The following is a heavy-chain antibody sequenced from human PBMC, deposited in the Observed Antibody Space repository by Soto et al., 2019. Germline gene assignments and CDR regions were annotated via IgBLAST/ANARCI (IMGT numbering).Heavy chain of an antibody. D-gene: IGHD6-19*01. CDR2: ISSDFIT. Sequence: EVQLLESGGNLVQPGESLRLSCAASGFTFGTYAMSWVRQAPGKGLEWVSHISSDFITYYADSVKGRFTISRDNSKNTLYLQMNSLRAEDTALYFCAKTYRQPAYTTGILAAFDIWGQGTMVTVSP. V-gene: IGHV3-23*01. CDR3: AKTYRQPAYTTGILAAFDI. CDR1: GFTFGTYA. J-gene: IGHJ3*02.